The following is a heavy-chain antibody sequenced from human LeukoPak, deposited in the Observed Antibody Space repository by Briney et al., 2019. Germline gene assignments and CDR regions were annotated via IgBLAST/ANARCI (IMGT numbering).Heavy chain of an antibody. Sequence: PGGTLRLSCAASGFTFSRYAMNWVRQAPGKGLEWVSTISTSGNTHYADSVKGRFTISRDNSKNTLYLQMNSLRDEDTAIYYCTKDHDSTGLYQDRDYWGQGTLVT. J-gene: IGHJ4*02. CDR3: TKDHDSTGLYQDRDY. V-gene: IGHV3-23*01. CDR1: GFTFSRYA. D-gene: IGHD6-19*01. CDR2: ISTSGNT.